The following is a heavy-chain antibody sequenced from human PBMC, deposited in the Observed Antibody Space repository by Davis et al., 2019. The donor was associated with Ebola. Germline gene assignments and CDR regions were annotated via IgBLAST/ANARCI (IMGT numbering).Heavy chain of an antibody. CDR2: IYPDDSDT. V-gene: IGHV5-51*01. D-gene: IGHD4-17*01. J-gene: IGHJ4*02. CDR3: ASFGYYGDYNFDY. CDR1: GYSFSNYW. Sequence: TVSCKGSGYSFSNYWIAWVRQMPGKGLEWMGIIYPDDSDTRYSPSFQGQVTISADKSISTAYLQWSSLKASDTAMYYCASFGYYGDYNFDYWGQGTLVTVSS.